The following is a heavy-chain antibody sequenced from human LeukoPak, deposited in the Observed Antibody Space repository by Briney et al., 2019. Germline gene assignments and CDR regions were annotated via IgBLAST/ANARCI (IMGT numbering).Heavy chain of an antibody. D-gene: IGHD2-15*01. CDR1: GFTFSSYS. CDR2: ISSSSSYI. Sequence: GGSLRLSCAASGFTFSSYSMNWVRQAPGKGLEWVSSISSSSSYIYYADSVKGRFTISRDNAKNSLYLQMNSLRAEDTAVYYCAKDLWGDCSGGSCYSVDYWGQGTLVTVSS. V-gene: IGHV3-21*01. CDR3: AKDLWGDCSGGSCYSVDY. J-gene: IGHJ4*02.